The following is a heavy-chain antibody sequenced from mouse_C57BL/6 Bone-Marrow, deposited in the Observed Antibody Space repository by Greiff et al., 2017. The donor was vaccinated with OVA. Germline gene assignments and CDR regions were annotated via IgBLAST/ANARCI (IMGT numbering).Heavy chain of an antibody. D-gene: IGHD2-10*02. CDR3: ARYEVYGNYFDY. J-gene: IGHJ2*01. V-gene: IGHV1-72*01. Sequence: QVQLQQSGAELVKPGASVKLSCKASGYTFTSYWMHWVKQRPGRGLEWIGRIHPNSGGTKYNEKFKSKATLTVDKPSSTAYMQLSSLTSEDSAVYYCARYEVYGNYFDYWGQGTTLTVSS. CDR2: IHPNSGGT. CDR1: GYTFTSYW.